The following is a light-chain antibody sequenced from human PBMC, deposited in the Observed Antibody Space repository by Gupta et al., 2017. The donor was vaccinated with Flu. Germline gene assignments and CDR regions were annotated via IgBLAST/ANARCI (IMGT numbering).Light chain of an antibody. Sequence: EIVMTQSPVTLSVSPGERATLSCRASQSVSSNLAWYQQKPGQAPRLLIYGASTRATGIPVRFSASGSGTEFTLTISSRQSEEFAVYYCQQEKIWPLTFGGGTKVEIK. V-gene: IGKV3-15*01. CDR2: GAS. CDR1: QSVSSN. CDR3: QQEKIWPLT. J-gene: IGKJ4*01.